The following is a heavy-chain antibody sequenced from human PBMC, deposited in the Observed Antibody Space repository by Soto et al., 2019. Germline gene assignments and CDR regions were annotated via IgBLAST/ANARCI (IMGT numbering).Heavy chain of an antibody. CDR3: VAYSYGRIDY. V-gene: IGHV3-72*01. D-gene: IGHD5-18*01. J-gene: IGHJ4*02. CDR2: IRNKANSYTT. Sequence: EVHLVESGGGLVQHGVSLSLSCAASGFTFSDHYMDWVRQAPGKGLEWVGRIRNKANSYTTDHAASVKGRFTISREDSRNSLYLQMKTRKPEDTAGYYGVAYSYGRIDYWGQGTLVTVAS. CDR1: GFTFSDHY.